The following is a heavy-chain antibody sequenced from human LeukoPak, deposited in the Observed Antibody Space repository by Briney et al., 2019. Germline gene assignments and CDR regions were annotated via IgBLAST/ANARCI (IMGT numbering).Heavy chain of an antibody. CDR2: ILYDGSNE. CDR3: AKDPEYSSGWYVDY. CDR1: GFTFSSYA. D-gene: IGHD6-19*01. Sequence: GRSLRLSCAASGFTFSSYAMHWVRQVPGKGLEWVAVILYDGSNEYYADSVKGRFTISRDNSKNTLYLQMNSLRAEDTAVYYCAKDPEYSSGWYVDYWGQGTLVTVSS. J-gene: IGHJ4*02. V-gene: IGHV3-30*18.